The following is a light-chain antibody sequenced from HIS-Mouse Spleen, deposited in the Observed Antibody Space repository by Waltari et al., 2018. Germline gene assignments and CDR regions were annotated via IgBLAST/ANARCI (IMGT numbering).Light chain of an antibody. V-gene: IGKV3-15*01. CDR1: QSVSSN. Sequence: EIVMTQSPATLSVSPGERATLSGRASQSVSSNLAWYQQKPGQAPRLLIYGASNRATGIPARFSGSGSGTEFTLTISSLQSEDFAVYYCQQYNNWPPLTFGGGTKVEIK. CDR3: QQYNNWPPLT. J-gene: IGKJ4*01. CDR2: GAS.